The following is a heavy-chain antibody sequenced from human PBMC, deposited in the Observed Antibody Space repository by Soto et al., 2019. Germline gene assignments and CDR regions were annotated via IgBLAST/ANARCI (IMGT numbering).Heavy chain of an antibody. J-gene: IGHJ4*02. Sequence: GGSLRLSCAASGFTFSNAWMSWVRQAPGNGLEWVGRIKSKTDGGTTDYAAPVKGRFTISRDDSKNTLYLQMNSLKTEDTAVYYCTTHWLGTAYSGRDRFDDYWGQGTLVTVSS. CDR1: GFTFSNAW. V-gene: IGHV3-15*01. CDR2: IKSKTDGGTT. D-gene: IGHD6-19*01. CDR3: TTHWLGTAYSGRDRFDDY.